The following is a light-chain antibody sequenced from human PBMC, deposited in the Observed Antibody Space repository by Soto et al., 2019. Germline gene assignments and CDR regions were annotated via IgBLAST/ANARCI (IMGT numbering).Light chain of an antibody. V-gene: IGKV3-15*01. CDR1: ETINNY. Sequence: EKVMTQSPATLSVSPGERATLSCRASETINNYLAWFQQKPGQAPRLLIYGASTRATGIPARFSGSGSGTEFTLTISSLQSEDFAVYYCQQYINLWTFGQGTKVDIK. CDR2: GAS. J-gene: IGKJ1*01. CDR3: QQYINLWT.